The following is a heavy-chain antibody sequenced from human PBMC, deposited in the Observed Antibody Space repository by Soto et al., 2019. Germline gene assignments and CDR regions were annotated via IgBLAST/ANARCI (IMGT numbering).Heavy chain of an antibody. CDR2: IIPILGIA. Sequence: QVQLVQSGAEVKKPGSSVKVSCKASGGTFSSYTISWVRQAPGQGLEWMGRIIPILGIANYAQKFQGRVTITADKSASTACMELSSLRSEDTAVYYCARDPDCGGDCFRNWFDPWGQGTLVTVSS. CDR1: GGTFSSYT. V-gene: IGHV1-69*08. J-gene: IGHJ5*02. CDR3: ARDPDCGGDCFRNWFDP. D-gene: IGHD2-21*02.